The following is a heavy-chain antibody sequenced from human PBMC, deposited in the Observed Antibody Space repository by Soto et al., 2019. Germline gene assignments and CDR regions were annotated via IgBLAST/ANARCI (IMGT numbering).Heavy chain of an antibody. J-gene: IGHJ4*02. D-gene: IGHD3-22*01. V-gene: IGHV3-23*01. CDR2: ISGGGVAT. CDR3: VKGRESSGSYRPFDY. CDR1: GFTFSSYA. Sequence: EVQVLESGGGLGQPGGSLRLSCAASGFTFSSYAMSWVRQAPGKGLEWVSAISGGGVATNYADSVKGQFTISRDNSKNKANLPMNSLRAEDTAVYDCVKGRESSGSYRPFDYWGQGTLVTVSS.